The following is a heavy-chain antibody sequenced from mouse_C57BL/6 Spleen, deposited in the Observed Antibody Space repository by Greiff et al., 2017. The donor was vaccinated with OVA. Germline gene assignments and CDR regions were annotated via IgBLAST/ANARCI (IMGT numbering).Heavy chain of an antibody. Sequence: VQLKQSGPVLVKPGASVKMSCKASGYTFTDYYMNWVKQSHGKSLEWIGVINPYNGGTSYNQKFKGKATLTVDKSSSTAYMELNSLTSEDSAVYYCASSSSRAMDYWGQGTSVTVSS. CDR2: INPYNGGT. CDR1: GYTFTDYY. D-gene: IGHD1-1*01. CDR3: ASSSSRAMDY. V-gene: IGHV1-19*01. J-gene: IGHJ4*01.